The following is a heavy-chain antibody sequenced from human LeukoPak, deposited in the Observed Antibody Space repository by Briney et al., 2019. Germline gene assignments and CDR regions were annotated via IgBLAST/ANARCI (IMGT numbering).Heavy chain of an antibody. J-gene: IGHJ4*02. D-gene: IGHD1-26*01. Sequence: GGSLRLSCAASGFSFGSYGIHWVRKAPGKGLEWVAVISHEGSYKSYADSVKRRFTISRDNSKNMVYLQLNSLRAEDTAVYYCARSVGHLDFWGQGTLVTVSS. CDR2: ISHEGSYK. CDR1: GFSFGSYG. V-gene: IGHV3-30*03. CDR3: ARSVGHLDF.